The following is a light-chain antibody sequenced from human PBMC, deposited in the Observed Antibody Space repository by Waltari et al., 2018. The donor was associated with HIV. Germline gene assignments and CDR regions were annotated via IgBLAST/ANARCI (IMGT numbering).Light chain of an antibody. CDR2: EVS. Sequence: SALTPPASVSGSSGQPSTIFCSAPTSGVRSFNFFVWYQQSPGRAPTLIIFEVSSRPSGISDRFSGSKSGDTASLTISALRTEDEADYFCSSYSPRGFLVFGGGTKVTVL. CDR1: TSGVRSFNF. CDR3: SSYSPRGFLV. J-gene: IGLJ3*02. V-gene: IGLV2-14*01.